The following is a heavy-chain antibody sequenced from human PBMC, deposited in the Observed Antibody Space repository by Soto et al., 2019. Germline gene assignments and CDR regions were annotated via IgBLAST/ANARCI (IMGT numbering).Heavy chain of an antibody. V-gene: IGHV1-2*02. Sequence: ASVKVSFKAAGYTFTGYYRHWVRQSPGQGLEWMGWINPNSGGTNYAQKFQGRVTMTRDTSISTAYMELSRLRSDDTAVYYCARERDTAHHYYGMDVWGQGTTVTVSS. D-gene: IGHD5-18*01. CDR3: ARERDTAHHYYGMDV. CDR1: GYTFTGYY. J-gene: IGHJ6*01. CDR2: INPNSGGT.